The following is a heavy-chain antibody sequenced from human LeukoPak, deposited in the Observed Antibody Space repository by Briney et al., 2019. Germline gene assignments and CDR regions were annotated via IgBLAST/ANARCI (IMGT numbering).Heavy chain of an antibody. D-gene: IGHD2-15*01. CDR2: IIPIFGTA. V-gene: IGHV1-69*13. CDR1: GGTFSSYA. CDR3: AREGLEGYCSGGSCYRVRAFDI. Sequence: PVKVSCKASGGTFSSYAISWVRQAPGQGLEWMGGIIPIFGTANYAQKFQGRVTITADESTGTAYMELSSLRSEDTAVYYCAREGLEGYCSGGSCYRVRAFDIWGQGTMVTVSS. J-gene: IGHJ3*02.